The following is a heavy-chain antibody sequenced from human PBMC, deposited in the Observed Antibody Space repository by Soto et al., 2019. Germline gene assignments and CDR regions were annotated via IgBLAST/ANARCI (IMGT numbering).Heavy chain of an antibody. V-gene: IGHV1-69*13. D-gene: IGHD6-13*01. Sequence: SVKVSCKASGGTFSSYAISWVRQAPGQGLEWMGGIIPIFGTANYAQKFQGRVTITADESTSTAYMELSSLRSEDTAVYYCARGGPREYQDSSSWYFFIGSWKHYYYYGMDVWGQGTTVTVSS. CDR1: GGTFSSYA. J-gene: IGHJ6*02. CDR2: IIPIFGTA. CDR3: ARGGPREYQDSSSWYFFIGSWKHYYYYGMDV.